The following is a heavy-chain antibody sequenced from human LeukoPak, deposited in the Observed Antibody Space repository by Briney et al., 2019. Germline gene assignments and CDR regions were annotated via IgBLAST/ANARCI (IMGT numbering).Heavy chain of an antibody. Sequence: SETLSLTCAVYGGSFSGYYWSWIRQPPGKGLEWIGEINHSGSTNYNPSLKSRVTISVDTSKNQFSLKLSSVTAADTAVYYCARGRIAAAGRGWFDPWGQGTLVTVSS. CDR1: GGSFSGYY. CDR2: INHSGST. V-gene: IGHV4-34*01. D-gene: IGHD6-13*01. CDR3: ARGRIAAAGRGWFDP. J-gene: IGHJ5*02.